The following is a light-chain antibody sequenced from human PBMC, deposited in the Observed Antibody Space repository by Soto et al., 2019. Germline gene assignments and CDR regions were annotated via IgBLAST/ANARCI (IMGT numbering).Light chain of an antibody. CDR1: NNDIGGYTY. CDR2: EVN. CDR3: SSYSRSINYV. J-gene: IGLJ1*01. Sequence: QSVLTQPPFASGPPGQSVTISCTGSNNDIGGYTYVSWYQQLPGKAPKLIIYEVNKRPSGIPDRFSGSKSGNTASLTVSGLQPEDEAEYFCSSYSRSINYVFGTRTKVTV. V-gene: IGLV2-8*01.